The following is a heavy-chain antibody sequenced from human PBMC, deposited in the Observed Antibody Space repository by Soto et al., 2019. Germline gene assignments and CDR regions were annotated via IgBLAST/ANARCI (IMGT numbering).Heavy chain of an antibody. V-gene: IGHV4-31*03. D-gene: IGHD6-19*01. CDR2: IYYSGST. CDR1: GGSISSGGYY. CDR3: ARSPNSHYRSEWEVIRFDH. Sequence: SETLSLTCTVSGGSISSGGYYWSWIRQHPGKGLEWIGYIYYSGSTYYNPSLKSRVTISVDTYKNQFSLKPSSVTAADTDVYYCARSPNSHYRSEWEVIRFDHWGQGNLVTVS. J-gene: IGHJ5*02.